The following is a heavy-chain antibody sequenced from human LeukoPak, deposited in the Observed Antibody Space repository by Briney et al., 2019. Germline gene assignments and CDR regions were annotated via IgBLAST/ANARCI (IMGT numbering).Heavy chain of an antibody. CDR2: ISGSGGST. V-gene: IGHV3-23*01. Sequence: GGSLRLSCAASGFTFSSYAMSWVRQAPGKGLEWVSAISGSGGSTYYADSVKGRFTISRDNSKNTLYLQMNSLRAEDTAVYYCAAGYYDSSGHPGIFDYWGQGTLVTVSS. CDR1: GFTFSSYA. J-gene: IGHJ4*02. CDR3: AAGYYDSSGHPGIFDY. D-gene: IGHD3-22*01.